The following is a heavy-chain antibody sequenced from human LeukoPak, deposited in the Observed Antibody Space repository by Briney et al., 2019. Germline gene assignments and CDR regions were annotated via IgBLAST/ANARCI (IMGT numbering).Heavy chain of an antibody. D-gene: IGHD6-13*01. CDR2: ISYDGSNK. J-gene: IGHJ6*03. V-gene: IGHV3-30*04. Sequence: GGSLRLSCAASGFTFSSYAMQWVRQAPGKGLEWVAVISYDGSNKYYADSVKGRFTISRDNSKNTLYLQMNSLRAEDTAPYYCARDTIIAAAGTISYYYYYMDVWGKGATVTVSS. CDR1: GFTFSSYA. CDR3: ARDTIIAAAGTISYYYYYMDV.